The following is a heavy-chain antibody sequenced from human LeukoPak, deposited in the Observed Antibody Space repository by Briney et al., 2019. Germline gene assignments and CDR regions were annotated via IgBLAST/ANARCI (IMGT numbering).Heavy chain of an antibody. Sequence: GGSLRLSCADSGFTFSSYSMNWVRQAPGKGLEWVSYISSSSSTIYYAGSVKGRFTISRDNAKNSLYLQMNSLRAEDTAVYYCARDRAYGWFDPWGQGTLVTVSS. J-gene: IGHJ5*02. CDR2: ISSSSSTI. V-gene: IGHV3-48*01. CDR3: ARDRAYGWFDP. CDR1: GFTFSSYS. D-gene: IGHD4-17*01.